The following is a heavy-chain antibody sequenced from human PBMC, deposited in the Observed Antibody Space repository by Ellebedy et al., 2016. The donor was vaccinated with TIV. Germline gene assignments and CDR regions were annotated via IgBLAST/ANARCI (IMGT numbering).Heavy chain of an antibody. CDR2: INHSGST. D-gene: IGHD3-9*01. CDR1: GESFSGHY. V-gene: IGHV4-34*01. CDR3: ARALRYFVPTYDYFDY. Sequence: SETLSLXCAVYGESFSGHYWTWIRQPPGKGLEWIGEINHSGSTNYNPSLKSRVTISVDTSKNQFSLKLSSVTAADTAVYYCARALRYFVPTYDYFDYWGQGTLVTVSS. J-gene: IGHJ4*02.